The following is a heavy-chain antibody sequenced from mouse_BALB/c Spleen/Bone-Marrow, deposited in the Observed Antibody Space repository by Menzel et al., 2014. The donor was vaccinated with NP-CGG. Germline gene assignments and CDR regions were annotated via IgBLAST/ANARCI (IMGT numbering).Heavy chain of an antibody. Sequence: EVKVVESGGGLVKPGGSLKLSCAASGFAFSSYDMSWVRQTPEKRLEWVATISSGGSYTYYPDSVKGRFTISRDNARNTLYLQMCSLRSEDTALYYCARVLRVYAMDYWGQGTSVTVSS. V-gene: IGHV5-9*02. CDR2: ISSGGSYT. D-gene: IGHD2-4*01. J-gene: IGHJ4*01. CDR1: GFAFSSYD. CDR3: ARVLRVYAMDY.